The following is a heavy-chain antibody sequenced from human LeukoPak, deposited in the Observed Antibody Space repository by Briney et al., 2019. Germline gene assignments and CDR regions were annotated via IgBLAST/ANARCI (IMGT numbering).Heavy chain of an antibody. Sequence: SQTLSLTCTVSGGSISSGGYYWSWIRQHPGKGLEWIGYIYYSGSTYYNPSLKSRVTISVDTSKNQFSLKLSSVTAADTAVYYCARDRGDSYGPINHFDYCGQGTLVNVSS. CDR1: GGSISSGGYY. D-gene: IGHD5-18*01. V-gene: IGHV4-31*03. J-gene: IGHJ4*02. CDR3: ARDRGDSYGPINHFDY. CDR2: IYYSGST.